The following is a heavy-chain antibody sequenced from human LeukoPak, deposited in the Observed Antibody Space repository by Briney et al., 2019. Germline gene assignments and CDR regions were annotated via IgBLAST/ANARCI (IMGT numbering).Heavy chain of an antibody. CDR2: IYHSGST. CDR3: ARVHSGYEAFDI. V-gene: IGHV4-30-2*05. D-gene: IGHD5-12*01. Sequence: PSETLSLTCAVSGGSISSGGYSWSWIRQPPGKGLEWIGYIYHSGSTYYNPSLKSRVTISVDTSKNQFSLKLSSVTAADTAVYYCARVHSGYEAFDIWGQGTMVTVSS. CDR1: GGSISSGGYS. J-gene: IGHJ3*02.